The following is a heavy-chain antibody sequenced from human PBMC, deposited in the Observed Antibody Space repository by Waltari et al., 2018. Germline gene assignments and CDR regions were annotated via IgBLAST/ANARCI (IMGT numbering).Heavy chain of an antibody. D-gene: IGHD5-12*01. CDR1: GGTFSSYA. CDR2: IIPIFGTA. Sequence: QVQLVQSGAEVKKPGSSVKVSCKASGGTFSSYAISWVRQAPGQGLEWMGGIIPIFGTANYAHKFQGRVTITAYESTSTAYMELSSLRSEDTAVYYCARRLRNTSPFDYWGQGTLVTVSS. CDR3: ARRLRNTSPFDY. J-gene: IGHJ4*02. V-gene: IGHV1-69*12.